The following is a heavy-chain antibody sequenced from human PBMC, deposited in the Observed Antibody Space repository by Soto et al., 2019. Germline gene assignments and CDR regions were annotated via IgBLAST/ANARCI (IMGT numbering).Heavy chain of an antibody. CDR3: AKDAVDDTMILQEPTQIDY. CDR2: ISGSGGST. Sequence: GGSLRLSCAASGFTFSSYAMSWVRQAPGKGLEWVSAISGSGGSTYYADSVKGRFTISRDNSKNTLYLQMNSLRAEDTAVYYCAKDAVDDTMILQEPTQIDYSGQGTLVTVSS. D-gene: IGHD3-22*01. V-gene: IGHV3-23*01. J-gene: IGHJ4*02. CDR1: GFTFSSYA.